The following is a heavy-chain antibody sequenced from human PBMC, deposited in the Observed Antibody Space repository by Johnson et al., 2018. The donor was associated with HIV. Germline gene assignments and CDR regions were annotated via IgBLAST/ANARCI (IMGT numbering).Heavy chain of an antibody. CDR2: IKRRTDGGTT. V-gene: IGHV3-15*01. D-gene: IGHD3-10*01. CDR1: GFTFSNAW. J-gene: IGHJ3*02. Sequence: EVQLVESGGGLVKPGGSLRLSCAASGFTFSNAWMSWVRQSPGKGLEWVGRIKRRTDGGTTDYAAPVKGRFTISRDDLKNMLYLQMNSLKTEDTAVYYCTRGLVEPWRFREGGDVFDIWGQGTMVTVSS. CDR3: TRGLVEPWRFREGGDVFDI.